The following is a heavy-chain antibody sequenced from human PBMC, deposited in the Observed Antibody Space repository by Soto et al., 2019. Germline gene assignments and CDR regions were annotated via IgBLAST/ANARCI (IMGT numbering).Heavy chain of an antibody. CDR1: GFTFSSYG. CDR3: AKDPWMTGVGATYYLDY. CDR2: ISYDGSNK. Sequence: GGSLRLSCAASGFTFSSYGMHWVRQAPGKGLEWVAVISYDGSNKYYADSVKGRFTISRDNYKNTLYLQMNSLRAEDTAVYYCAKDPWMTGVGATYYLDYWGQGTLVTVSS. V-gene: IGHV3-30*18. D-gene: IGHD1-26*01. J-gene: IGHJ4*02.